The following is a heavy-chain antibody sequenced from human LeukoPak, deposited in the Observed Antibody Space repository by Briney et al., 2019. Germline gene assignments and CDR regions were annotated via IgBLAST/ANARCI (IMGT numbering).Heavy chain of an antibody. J-gene: IGHJ2*01. CDR1: GFTFSSYA. CDR3: AREYGSRRNWYFDL. Sequence: VGSLRLSCAACGFTFSSYAMQWVRQAPGEAAEWGGDISYDGSNKYYADSVKGRFTISRDNSKNTLYLQMNSLRAEDTAVYYCAREYGSRRNWYFDLWGRGTLVTVSS. D-gene: IGHD4-17*01. CDR2: ISYDGSNK. V-gene: IGHV3-30-3*01.